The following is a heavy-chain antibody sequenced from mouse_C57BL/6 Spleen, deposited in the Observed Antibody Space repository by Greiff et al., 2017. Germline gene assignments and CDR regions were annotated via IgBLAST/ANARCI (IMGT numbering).Heavy chain of an antibody. V-gene: IGHV1-22*01. D-gene: IGHD1-1*01. J-gene: IGHJ4*01. CDR2: INPNNGGT. CDR3: ARGGLYYYGSSLYAMDY. CDR1: GYTFTDYN. Sequence: VQLQQSGPELVKPGASVKMSCKASGYTFTDYNMHWVKQSHGKSLEWIGYINPNNGGTSYNQKFKGKATLTVNKSSSTAYMELRSLTSEDSAVFYCARGGLYYYGSSLYAMDYWGQGTSVTVSS.